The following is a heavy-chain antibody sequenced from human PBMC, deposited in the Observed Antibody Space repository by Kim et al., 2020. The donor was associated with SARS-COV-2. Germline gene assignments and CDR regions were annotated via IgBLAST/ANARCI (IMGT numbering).Heavy chain of an antibody. Sequence: ADSVKGRFTISRDNFKNTLYLQTNSLRAEDTAVYYCAKGPYSSSWYFFQHWGQGTLVTVSS. CDR3: AKGPYSSSWYFFQH. J-gene: IGHJ1*01. V-gene: IGHV3-23*01. D-gene: IGHD6-13*01.